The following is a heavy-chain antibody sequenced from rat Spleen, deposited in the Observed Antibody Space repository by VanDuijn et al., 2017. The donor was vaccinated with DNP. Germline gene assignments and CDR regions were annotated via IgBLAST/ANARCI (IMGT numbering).Heavy chain of an antibody. V-gene: IGHV4-2*01. J-gene: IGHJ2*01. CDR2: INKDSNTI. CDR1: GFSFNDYW. CDR3: AKGPNYGGWSDYFDY. D-gene: IGHD1-11*01. Sequence: EVKLVESGGGLVQPGRSLQLSCAASGFSFNDYWMGWVRQAPGKGLEWIGQINKDSNTINYTPSLEDKFTISRDNAQNTLFLQMSELGSEDTAIYYCAKGPNYGGWSDYFDYWGQGVMVTVSS.